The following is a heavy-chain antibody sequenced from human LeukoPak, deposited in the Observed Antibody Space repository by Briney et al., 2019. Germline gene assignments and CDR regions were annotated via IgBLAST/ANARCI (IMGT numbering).Heavy chain of an antibody. Sequence: QTGGSLRLSCAASGFTFSSYAMSWVRQAPGKGLEWVSAISGSGGSTYYADSVKGRFTISRDNSKNTLYLQMNSLRAEDTAVYYCARDPAQWRKLQDAFDIWGQGTMVTVSS. V-gene: IGHV3-23*01. CDR2: ISGSGGST. J-gene: IGHJ3*02. D-gene: IGHD2-15*01. CDR1: GFTFSSYA. CDR3: ARDPAQWRKLQDAFDI.